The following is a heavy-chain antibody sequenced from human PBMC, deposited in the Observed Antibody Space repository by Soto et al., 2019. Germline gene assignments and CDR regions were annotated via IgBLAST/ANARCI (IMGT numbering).Heavy chain of an antibody. D-gene: IGHD2-8*01. CDR3: ETANANGGGAFDF. V-gene: IGHV3-23*01. CDR2: ILVDGRT. CDR1: GFPCGSYD. Sequence: HPGGSLRLSCAASGFPCGSYDMTWVRQAPGKGLEWVSTILVDGRTFYVDSVKGRFTISRDNSRNTVYLQMNSLTAGDTALYYCETANANGGGAFDFCGQGTMVTVSS. J-gene: IGHJ3*01.